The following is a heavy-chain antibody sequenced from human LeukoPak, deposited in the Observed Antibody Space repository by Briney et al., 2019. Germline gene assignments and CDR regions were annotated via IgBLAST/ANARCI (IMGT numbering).Heavy chain of an antibody. CDR3: ATDLISGVDY. CDR1: GGSISSYY. Sequence: SETLSLTCTVSGGSISSYYWSWIRQPPGKGREWIGYISNSVSTNYNPSLKSRVAISVDTSRTQFSLKLSSVTAADTAIYYCATDLISGVDYWGQGTLVTVSS. V-gene: IGHV4-59*01. CDR2: ISNSVST. D-gene: IGHD6-25*01. J-gene: IGHJ4*02.